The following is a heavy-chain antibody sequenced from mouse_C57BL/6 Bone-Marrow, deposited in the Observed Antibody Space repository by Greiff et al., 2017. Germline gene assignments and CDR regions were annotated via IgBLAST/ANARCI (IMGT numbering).Heavy chain of an antibody. CDR2: IHPSDSDT. CDR1: GYTFTSYW. J-gene: IGHJ1*03. V-gene: IGHV1-74*01. CDR3: AIHPCSYWYFDV. Sequence: QVQLQQPGAELVKPGASVKVSCKASGYTFTSYWMHWVKQRPGQGLEWIGRIHPSDSDTNYNQKFKGKATLTLDKSSSTAYMQLSSLTSEDSAVYYSAIHPCSYWYFDVWGTGTTVTVSS.